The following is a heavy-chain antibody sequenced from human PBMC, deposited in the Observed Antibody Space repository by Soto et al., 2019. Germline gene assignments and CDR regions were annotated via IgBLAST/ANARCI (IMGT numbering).Heavy chain of an antibody. CDR2: IDPNSGGT. Sequence: QVQLVQSGAEVKNPGASVKVSCKASGYTFSDYYMHWVRQAPGQGVAWRGRIDPNSGGTNSAQKFQGWVSMTREPSISTAYMELSRMKSDDTAVYYCARGDGLAVAGIPFDSWGQGTLVTVSS. V-gene: IGHV1-2*04. CDR1: GYTFSDYY. J-gene: IGHJ4*02. CDR3: ARGDGLAVAGIPFDS. D-gene: IGHD6-19*01.